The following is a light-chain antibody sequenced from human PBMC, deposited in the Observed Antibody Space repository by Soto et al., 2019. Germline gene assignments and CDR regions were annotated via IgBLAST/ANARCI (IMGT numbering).Light chain of an antibody. CDR1: QSINGW. J-gene: IGKJ1*01. CDR2: DAS. V-gene: IGKV1-5*01. Sequence: DIQITHSPSTLSASVVDRVTITCRASQSINGWLAWYQQKPGKAPKLLIYDASSLHSGVPSRFTGSGFGTEFTLTISRLEPEDFAVYYCQQYGSSPRTCGQGTKVDIK. CDR3: QQYGSSPRT.